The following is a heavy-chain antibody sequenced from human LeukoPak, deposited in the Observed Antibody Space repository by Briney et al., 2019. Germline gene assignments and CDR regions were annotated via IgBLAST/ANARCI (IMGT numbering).Heavy chain of an antibody. Sequence: ASVKVSCKASGYTFTGYYMHWVRQAPGQGLEWMGWINPNSGGTNYAQKFQGRVTMTRDTSISTAYMELSSLRSEDTAVYYCARAVAVAGTDFDYWGQGTLVTVSS. CDR2: INPNSGGT. J-gene: IGHJ4*02. CDR1: GYTFTGYY. V-gene: IGHV1-2*02. D-gene: IGHD6-19*01. CDR3: ARAVAVAGTDFDY.